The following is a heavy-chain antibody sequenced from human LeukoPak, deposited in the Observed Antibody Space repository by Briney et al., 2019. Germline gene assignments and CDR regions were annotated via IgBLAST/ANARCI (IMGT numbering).Heavy chain of an antibody. J-gene: IGHJ4*02. D-gene: IGHD6-13*01. CDR2: TYYRSKWYN. CDR1: GDSVSSNSAA. CDR3: ARGLRYSSSWSLYYFDY. V-gene: IGHV6-1*01. Sequence: SQTLSLTCAISGDSVSSNSAAWNWIRQSPSRGLEWLGRTYYRSKWYNDYAVSAKSRITINPDTSKNQFSLQLNSVTPEDTAVYYCARGLRYSSSWSLYYFDYWGQGTLVTVSS.